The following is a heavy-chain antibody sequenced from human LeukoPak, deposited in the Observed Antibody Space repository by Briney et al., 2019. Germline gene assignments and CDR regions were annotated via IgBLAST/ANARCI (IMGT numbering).Heavy chain of an antibody. CDR3: TRGMLRPPPDY. V-gene: IGHV3-30-3*01. J-gene: IGHJ4*01. Sequence: SGGSLRLSCAASGFTFNSYSMHGVRQAPGKGVEWVTAISDDETEKFYADSVKGRFTISRDNSKNTLYRQMNSRRVEDTASNNGTRGMLRPPPDYWGHGMLVTVSS. D-gene: IGHD3-10*02. CDR1: GFTFNSYS. CDR2: ISDDETEK.